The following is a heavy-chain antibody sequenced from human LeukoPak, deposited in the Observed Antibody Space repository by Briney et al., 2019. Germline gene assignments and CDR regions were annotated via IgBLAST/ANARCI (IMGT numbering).Heavy chain of an antibody. D-gene: IGHD2-15*01. V-gene: IGHV3-23*01. Sequence: GGSLRLSCAASQFTFSNYAMSWVRQAPGKGLEXXXXXXXXGXTTYFGDSVTGRXTISXDNPKNTVYLQMNSLSAEDTAVYYCAKGPAPYCSGGSCYSPHWYFDLWGRGTLVTVSS. J-gene: IGHJ2*01. CDR1: QFTFSNYA. CDR2: XXXXGXTT. CDR3: AKGPAPYCSGGSCYSPHWYFDL.